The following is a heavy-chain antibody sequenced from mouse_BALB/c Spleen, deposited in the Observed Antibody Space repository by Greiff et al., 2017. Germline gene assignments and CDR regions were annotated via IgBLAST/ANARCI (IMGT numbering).Heavy chain of an antibody. CDR1: GFTFSSYG. D-gene: IGHD1-1*01. Sequence: EVKLMESGGDLVKPGGSLKLSCAASGFTFSSYGMSWVRQTPDKRLEWVATISSGGSYTYYPDSVKGRFTISRDNAKNTLYLQMSSLKSEDTAMYYCARVVTTVEAPYFDVWGAGTTVTVSA. V-gene: IGHV5-6*01. CDR3: ARVVTTVEAPYFDV. CDR2: ISSGGSYT. J-gene: IGHJ1*01.